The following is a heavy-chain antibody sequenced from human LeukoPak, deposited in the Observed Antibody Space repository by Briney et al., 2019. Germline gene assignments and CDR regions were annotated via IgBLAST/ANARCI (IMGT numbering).Heavy chain of an antibody. CDR3: ARAVQTIFDY. CDR1: GFTFSSYA. V-gene: IGHV3-30-3*01. D-gene: IGHD3-3*01. CDR2: ISYDGSNK. J-gene: IGHJ4*02. Sequence: AGGSLRLSCAASGFTFSSYAMHWVRQAPGKGLEWVAVISYDGSNKYYADSVKGRFTISRDNSKNTLYLQMNSLRAEDTAVYYCARAVQTIFDYWGQGTLVTVSS.